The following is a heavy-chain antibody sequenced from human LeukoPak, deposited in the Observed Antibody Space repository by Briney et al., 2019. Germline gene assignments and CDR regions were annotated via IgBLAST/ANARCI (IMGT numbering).Heavy chain of an antibody. J-gene: IGHJ4*02. D-gene: IGHD3-10*01. Sequence: SETLFLTCTVSGGSISSSSYYWGWIRQPPGKGLEWIGSIYYSGSTYNPSLKSRVTISVDTSKNQFSLKLSSVTAADTAVYSCAGFTFFRGVITFDYWGQGTLVTVSS. V-gene: IGHV4-39*01. CDR2: IYYSGST. CDR3: AGFTFFRGVITFDY. CDR1: GGSISSSSYY.